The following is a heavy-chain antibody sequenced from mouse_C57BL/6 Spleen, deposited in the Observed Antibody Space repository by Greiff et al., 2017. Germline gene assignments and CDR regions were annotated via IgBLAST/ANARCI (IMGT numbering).Heavy chain of an antibody. CDR3: ERGGRYFEV. Sequence: VQLVESGAELVKPGASVKISCKASGYAFSSYWMNWVKQRPGQGLEWIGQIYPGDGDTNYNGKFKGKATLTADKSSSTAYMQVSSLTAEGSAVYFCERGGRYFEVWGTGTTVTVSS. V-gene: IGHV1-80*01. CDR2: IYPGDGDT. J-gene: IGHJ1*03. CDR1: GYAFSSYW.